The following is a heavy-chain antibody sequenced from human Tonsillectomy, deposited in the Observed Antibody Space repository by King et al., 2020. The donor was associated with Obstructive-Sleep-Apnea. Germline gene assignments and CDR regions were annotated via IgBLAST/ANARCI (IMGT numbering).Heavy chain of an antibody. V-gene: IGHV4-38-2*02. Sequence: VQLQESGQGLVKPSETLSLSCTVSGYSISSGYYWAWIRQPPGERLEWIGSIYHTGSTYYNPSLKSRVTISVDTSKNQFSLKQSSVTAADTAVYYCASAYDILTGYWDYWGQGTLVIVSS. D-gene: IGHD3-9*01. J-gene: IGHJ4*02. CDR3: ASAYDILTGYWDY. CDR2: IYHTGST. CDR1: GYSISSGYY.